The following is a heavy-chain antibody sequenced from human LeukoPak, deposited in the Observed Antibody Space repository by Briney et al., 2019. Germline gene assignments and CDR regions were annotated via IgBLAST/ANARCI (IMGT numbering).Heavy chain of an antibody. CDR3: ARGGWPHARGMDV. J-gene: IGHJ6*02. D-gene: IGHD2-15*01. Sequence: SVKVSCKASGGTFSSYTISWVRQAPGQGLEWMGRVIPILGIANYAQKFQGRVTITADKSTSTAYMELSSLRSEDTAVYYCARGGWPHARGMDVWGQGTTVTVSS. CDR1: GGTFSSYT. V-gene: IGHV1-69*02. CDR2: VIPILGIA.